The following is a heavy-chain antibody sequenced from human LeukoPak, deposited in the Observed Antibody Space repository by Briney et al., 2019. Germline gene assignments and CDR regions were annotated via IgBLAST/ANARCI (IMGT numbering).Heavy chain of an antibody. D-gene: IGHD6-19*01. CDR3: ARGSGWTSFDP. Sequence: PSDTLSLTCTVSGGYITSDLYYWTWIRQPAGKGLEWIGRIYTNGWTDYNPSLKSRVTISVDTSKNQFSLKVSLVTAADTAFYYWARGSGWTSFDPWGQGTLVTVSS. V-gene: IGHV4-61*02. J-gene: IGHJ5*02. CDR1: GGYITSDLYY. CDR2: IYTNGWT.